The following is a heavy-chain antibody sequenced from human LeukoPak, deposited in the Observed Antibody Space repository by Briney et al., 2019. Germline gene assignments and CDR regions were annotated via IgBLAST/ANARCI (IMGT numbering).Heavy chain of an antibody. Sequence: SETLSLTCTVSGGSISSYYWSWIRQPPGKGLEWIGYIYYSGSTNYNPSLKSRVTISVDTSKNQFSLKLSSVTAADTAVYYCARMTTVTTGIDYWGQGTLVTVSS. V-gene: IGHV4-59*01. CDR3: ARMTTVTTGIDY. CDR1: GGSISSYY. D-gene: IGHD4-17*01. J-gene: IGHJ4*02. CDR2: IYYSGST.